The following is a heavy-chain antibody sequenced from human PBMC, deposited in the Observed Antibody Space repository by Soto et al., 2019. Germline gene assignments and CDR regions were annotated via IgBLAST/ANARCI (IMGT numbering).Heavy chain of an antibody. Sequence: QVQLVQSGAEVKKPGSSVKVSCKASGGTFSSYAISWVRQAPGQGLEWMVGIIPIFGTANYAQKFQGRVTITADEDTSTDYMELRSLRSEDTAVYYCARRRRYYYDSIGYYSQTPYDAIDIWGQGTMGTVSS. CDR1: GGTFSSYA. CDR2: IIPIFGTA. V-gene: IGHV1-69*01. CDR3: ARRRRYYYDSIGYYSQTPYDAIDI. D-gene: IGHD3-22*01. J-gene: IGHJ3*02.